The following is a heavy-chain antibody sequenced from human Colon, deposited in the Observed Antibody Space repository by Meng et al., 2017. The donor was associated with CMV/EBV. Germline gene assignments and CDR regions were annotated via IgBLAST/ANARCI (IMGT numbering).Heavy chain of an antibody. J-gene: IGHJ4*02. CDR1: FSSYG. CDR2: MSTCSGDT. D-gene: IGHD2-2*01. V-gene: IGHV1-18*01. CDR3: ARDGSGYCTGTSCYEAFDY. Sequence: FSSYGISWVRQAPGQGPEWMGWMSTCSGDTDYSQKFQGRVFMTRDTSTNTAFLELGSLRSDDTAVYYCARDGSGYCTGTSCYEAFDYWGQGTLVTVSS.